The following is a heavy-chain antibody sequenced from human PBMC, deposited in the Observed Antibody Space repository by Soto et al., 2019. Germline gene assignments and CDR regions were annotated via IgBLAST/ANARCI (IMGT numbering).Heavy chain of an antibody. V-gene: IGHV4-39*01. CDR3: VRPFPRGYYFRDFDY. J-gene: IGHJ4*02. D-gene: IGHD3-3*01. CDR1: SITNTAWF. Sequence: SITNTAWFWDRIQQTPGKGLEWIGTIYYTGKTYYSPSLNIRVNISLDTSKNQFSLRLTSVTAEDTAVYFCVRPFPRGYYFRDFDYWGQGPLVSGSS. CDR2: IYYTGKT.